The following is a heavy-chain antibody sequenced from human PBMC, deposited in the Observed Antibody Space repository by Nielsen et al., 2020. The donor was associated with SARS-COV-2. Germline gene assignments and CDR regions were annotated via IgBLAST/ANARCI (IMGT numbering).Heavy chain of an antibody. CDR3: ATLTFGAFDI. CDR1: GFSFSDYW. V-gene: IGHV3-9*01. CDR2: ISWNSGSI. D-gene: IGHD3-16*01. Sequence: GGSLRLSCAASGFSFSDYWMTWVRQAPGKGLEWVSGISWNSGSIGYADSVKGRFTISRDNAKNSLYLQMNSLRAEDTALYYCATLTFGAFDIWGQGTMVTVSS. J-gene: IGHJ3*02.